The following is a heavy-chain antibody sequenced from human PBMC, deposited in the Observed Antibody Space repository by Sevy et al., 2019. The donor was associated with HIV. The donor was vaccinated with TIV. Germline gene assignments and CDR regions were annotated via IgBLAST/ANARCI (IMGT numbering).Heavy chain of an antibody. CDR1: GFTFSANW. Sequence: GGSLRLSCAASGFTFSANWMNWVRQAPGKGLEWVANIKADGSDKHYVDSVEGRFTISRDNAKNLLFLKMNSLRVEDTAVYSCAHETFGRFESWGQGTLVTVSS. D-gene: IGHD3-16*01. CDR2: IKADGSDK. CDR3: AHETFGRFES. J-gene: IGHJ4*02. V-gene: IGHV3-7*01.